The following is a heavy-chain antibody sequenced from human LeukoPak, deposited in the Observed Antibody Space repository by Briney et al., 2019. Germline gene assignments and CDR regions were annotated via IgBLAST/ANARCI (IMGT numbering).Heavy chain of an antibody. CDR3: ARAGAFSFKD. V-gene: IGHV3-48*01. J-gene: IGHJ4*02. D-gene: IGHD3-3*01. CDR2: ISSSSSTI. CDR1: GFTYRIYS. Sequence: PGGSLRLSCAASGFTYRIYSMSWAPHAPGKGLEWVSYISSSSSTISYGHSVKRRFTISRENAENSLYLKVNRPRVEDTAVYYCARAGAFSFKDWGQGTLVTVSS.